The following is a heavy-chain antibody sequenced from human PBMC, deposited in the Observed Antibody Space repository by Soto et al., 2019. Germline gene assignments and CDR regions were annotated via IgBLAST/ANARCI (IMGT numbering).Heavy chain of an antibody. D-gene: IGHD2-15*01. V-gene: IGHV3-30*04. CDR3: ARRDFYCRGRNCFSGDYGMDV. J-gene: IGHJ6*02. CDR2: ISFDGKNI. Sequence: QVQLVESGGGVVQPGSSLRLSCTASGFTFSIYAMHWVRQAPGKGLEWVSIISFDGKNIDYARSVRGRFTISRDNSQNKLYLQMDSVRTEDTAVYYCARRDFYCRGRNCFSGDYGMDVWGQGTTVTVSS. CDR1: GFTFSIYA.